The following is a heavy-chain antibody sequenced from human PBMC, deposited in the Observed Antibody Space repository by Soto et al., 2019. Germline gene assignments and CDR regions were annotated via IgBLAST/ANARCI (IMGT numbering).Heavy chain of an antibody. CDR2: INSDESST. Sequence: EVQLVESGGGLVQPGGSLRLSCAASGFTFSSYWMHWVCQAPGKGLVWVSRINSDESSTSYADSVKGRFTISRDNAKNTLYLQMNSLRAEDTAVYYCARGLKGYYGVDVWGQGTTVTVSS. J-gene: IGHJ6*02. D-gene: IGHD3-22*01. CDR3: ARGLKGYYGVDV. V-gene: IGHV3-74*01. CDR1: GFTFSSYW.